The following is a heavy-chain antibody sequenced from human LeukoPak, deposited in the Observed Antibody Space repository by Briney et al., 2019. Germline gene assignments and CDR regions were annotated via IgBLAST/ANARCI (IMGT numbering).Heavy chain of an antibody. J-gene: IGHJ4*02. D-gene: IGHD4-17*01. CDR1: GFTFSSYG. CDR3: AKDHLDYGDPDY. V-gene: IGHV3-30*18. Sequence: GGSLRLSCAASGFTFSSYGMHWVRQAPGKGLEWVAVISYDGSNKYYADSVKGRFTISRDNSKNTLYLQMNSLRAEGTAVYYCAKDHLDYGDPDYWGQGTLVTVSS. CDR2: ISYDGSNK.